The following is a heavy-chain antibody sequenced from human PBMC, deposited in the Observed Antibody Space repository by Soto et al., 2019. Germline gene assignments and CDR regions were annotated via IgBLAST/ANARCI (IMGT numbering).Heavy chain of an antibody. CDR1: GGSISSHN. CDR3: VRPGFGALHGLGDV. D-gene: IGHD3-10*01. Sequence: QVQLQESGPGLVKPSETLSLICSDSGGSISSHNWGWIRLPPGKGLEWIGYIRDSGDTSYNPSLNSRVTMSLETAKKEFSLKLTSVTAADTAVYYCVRPGFGALHGLGDVWGQGTTVTVSS. J-gene: IGHJ6*02. CDR2: IRDSGDT. V-gene: IGHV4-4*08.